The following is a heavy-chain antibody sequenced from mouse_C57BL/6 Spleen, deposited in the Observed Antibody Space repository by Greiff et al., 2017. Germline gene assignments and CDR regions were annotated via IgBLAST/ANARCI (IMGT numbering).Heavy chain of an antibody. CDR1: GFTFSSYA. CDR3: ARDYSNDYYAMDY. CDR2: ISDGGSYT. D-gene: IGHD2-5*01. V-gene: IGHV5-4*01. Sequence: EVQRVESGGGLVKPGGSLKLSCAASGFTFSSYAMSWVRQTPEKRLEWVATISDGGSYTYYPDNVKGRFTISRDNAKNNLYLQMSHLKSEDTAMYYCARDYSNDYYAMDYWGQGTSVTVSS. J-gene: IGHJ4*01.